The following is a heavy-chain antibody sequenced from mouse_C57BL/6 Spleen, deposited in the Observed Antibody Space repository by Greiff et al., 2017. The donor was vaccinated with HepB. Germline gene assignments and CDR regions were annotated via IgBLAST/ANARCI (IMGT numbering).Heavy chain of an antibody. D-gene: IGHD1-1*01. Sequence: QVQLQQPGTELVKPGASVKLSCKASGYTFTSYWMHWVKQRPGQGLEWIGNINPSNGGTNYNEKFKSKATLTVDKSSSTAYMQLSSLTSEDSAVYYCARTGTTVVESPHYFDYWGQGTTLTVSS. CDR1: GYTFTSYW. J-gene: IGHJ2*01. V-gene: IGHV1-53*01. CDR3: ARTGTTVVESPHYFDY. CDR2: INPSNGGT.